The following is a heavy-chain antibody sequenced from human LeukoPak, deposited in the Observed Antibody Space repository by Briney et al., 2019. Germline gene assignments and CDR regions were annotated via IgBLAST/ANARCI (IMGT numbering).Heavy chain of an antibody. D-gene: IGHD6-13*01. V-gene: IGHV4-31*03. Sequence: PSQTLSLTCTVSGASISSGGFYWSWIRQYPGKSLEWIGCVYDSGSTFYNPSLQSRVSISRDTSKNQFSLRVISVTAADTAVYFCTRNTGIAAVGNPSYYFYYYMDVWGKGTTVTVSS. CDR2: VYDSGST. CDR1: GASISSGGFY. J-gene: IGHJ6*03. CDR3: TRNTGIAAVGNPSYYFYYYMDV.